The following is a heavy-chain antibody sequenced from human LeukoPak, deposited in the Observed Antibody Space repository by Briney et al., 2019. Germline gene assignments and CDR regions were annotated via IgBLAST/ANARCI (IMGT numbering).Heavy chain of an antibody. J-gene: IGHJ5*02. CDR2: INSDGINT. CDR1: GFTFSNYW. V-gene: IGHV3-74*01. D-gene: IGHD3-22*01. CDR3: ARDLGQYYDTSDNWFDP. Sequence: GGSLRLSCAASGFTFSNYWMHWVRQAPGKGLVWVSRINSDGINTSYADSVKGRFTISRDNAKNTLNLQMNSLRAEDTAVYCCARDLGQYYDTSDNWFDPWGQGTLVTVSS.